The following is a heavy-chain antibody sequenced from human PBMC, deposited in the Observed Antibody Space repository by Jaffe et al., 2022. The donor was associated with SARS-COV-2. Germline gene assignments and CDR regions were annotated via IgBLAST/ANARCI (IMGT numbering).Heavy chain of an antibody. CDR1: QFTFSAYW. CDR3: ARDDSTSTTSCYDY. V-gene: IGHV3-7*01. J-gene: IGHJ4*02. CDR2: IKPDGSEK. D-gene: IGHD2-2*01. Sequence: EVQLVESGGGLVQPGGSLRLSCAASQFTFSAYWMSWVRQTPGKGLEWVANIKPDGSEKYYVDSVKGRFTISRDNAKNSLFLQMNSLKAEDTAIYYCARDDSTSTTSCYDYWGQGTLVTVSS.